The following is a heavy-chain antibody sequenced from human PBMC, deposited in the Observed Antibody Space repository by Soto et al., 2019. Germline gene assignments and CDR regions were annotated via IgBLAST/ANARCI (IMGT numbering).Heavy chain of an antibody. Sequence: GGSLRLSCAASGFTFSSYAMSWVRQAPGKGLEWVSAISGSGGSTYYADSVKGRFTISRDNSKNTLYLQMNSLRAEDTAVYYCAKDQDTIFGVVQLGIDLSGQGTLVTVSS. CDR2: ISGSGGST. D-gene: IGHD3-3*01. J-gene: IGHJ5*02. CDR3: AKDQDTIFGVVQLGIDL. CDR1: GFTFSSYA. V-gene: IGHV3-23*01.